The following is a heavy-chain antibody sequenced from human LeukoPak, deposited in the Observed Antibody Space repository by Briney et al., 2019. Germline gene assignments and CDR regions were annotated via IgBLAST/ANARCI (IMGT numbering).Heavy chain of an antibody. CDR3: ARGSRGKGLYYYYMDV. V-gene: IGHV1-8*01. J-gene: IGHJ6*03. D-gene: IGHD3-10*01. CDR2: TNPNSGNT. CDR1: GYTFTSYD. Sequence: APVKVSCKASGYTFTSYDINWVRQATGQRLEWMGWTNPNSGNTCYAQKFQGRVTMTRNTSISTAYMELSSLRSEDTAVYYCARGSRGKGLYYYYMDVWGKGTTVTVSS.